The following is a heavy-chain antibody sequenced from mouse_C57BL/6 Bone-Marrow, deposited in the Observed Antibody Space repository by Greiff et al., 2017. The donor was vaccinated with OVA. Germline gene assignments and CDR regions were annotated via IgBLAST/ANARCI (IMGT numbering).Heavy chain of an antibody. CDR3: ARGGSYQGDWYFDG. J-gene: IGHJ1*03. CDR2: FHPSNDDT. D-gene: IGHD2-10*01. Sequence: QVQLKEPGAELVKPGASVKMSCKASGYTFTTYPIEWMKQNPGKSLEWIGNFHPSNDDTKYNEKFKGKATLTVEKSSSTVYLALSRLTSDDSAVYYCARGGSYQGDWYFDGWGTGTTVTVSS. V-gene: IGHV1-47*01. CDR1: GYTFTTYP.